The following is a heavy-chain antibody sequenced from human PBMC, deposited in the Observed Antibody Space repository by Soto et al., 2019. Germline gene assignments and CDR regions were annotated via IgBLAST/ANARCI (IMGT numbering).Heavy chain of an antibody. CDR1: GFTFSSYS. CDR2: ISSSSSYI. Sequence: PGGSLRLSCAASGFTFSSYSMNWVRQAPGKGLEWVSSISSSSSYIYYADSVKGRFTISRDNAKNSLYLQMNSLGAEDTAVYYCAKEHPEDHYYYYYGMDVWGQGTTVTVSS. V-gene: IGHV3-21*01. CDR3: AKEHPEDHYYYYYGMDV. J-gene: IGHJ6*02.